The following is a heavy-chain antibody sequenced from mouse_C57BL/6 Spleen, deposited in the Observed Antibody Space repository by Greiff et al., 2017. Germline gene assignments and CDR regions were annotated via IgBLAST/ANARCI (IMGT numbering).Heavy chain of an antibody. J-gene: IGHJ2*01. Sequence: EVNVVESGEGLVKPGGSLKLSCAASGFTFSSYAMSWVRQTPEKRLEWVAYISSGGDYIYYADTVKGRFTISRDNARNTLYLQMSSLKSEDTAMYYCTREGRYFFDYWGQGTTLTVSS. CDR3: TREGRYFFDY. V-gene: IGHV5-9-1*02. D-gene: IGHD3-3*01. CDR2: ISSGGDYI. CDR1: GFTFSSYA.